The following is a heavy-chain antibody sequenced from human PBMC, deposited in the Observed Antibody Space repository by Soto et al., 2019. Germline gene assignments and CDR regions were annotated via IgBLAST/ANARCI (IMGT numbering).Heavy chain of an antibody. CDR2: IIPIYGLT. CDR3: TFGLYFANRWSWFDP. Sequence: QVQLVQSGAEVKRPGSSVKVSCKASGGTSKMYSISWVRQAPGPGLEWVGGIIPIYGLTNYAQKFQGRVTITADESTSTVYMQLSSLSSADTDVYYVTFGLYFANRWSWFDPGGQGTLVTVSS. J-gene: IGHJ5*02. CDR1: GGTSKMYS. D-gene: IGHD2-8*01. V-gene: IGHV1-69*01.